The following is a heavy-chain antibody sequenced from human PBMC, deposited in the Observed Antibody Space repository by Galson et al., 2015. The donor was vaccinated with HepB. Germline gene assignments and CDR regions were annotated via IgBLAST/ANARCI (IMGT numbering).Heavy chain of an antibody. D-gene: IGHD1-1*01. CDR2: IAYDGINR. J-gene: IGHJ4*02. Sequence: SLRLSCAASGFRFSDYGMHWVRQAPGKGLEWVAVIAYDGINRRYADSVKGRFTISRDNAKNTLYLQMNSLRAEDAAVYYCARARAPGGNFDYWGQGTLVTVSS. CDR3: ARARAPGGNFDY. CDR1: GFRFSDYG. V-gene: IGHV3-30*03.